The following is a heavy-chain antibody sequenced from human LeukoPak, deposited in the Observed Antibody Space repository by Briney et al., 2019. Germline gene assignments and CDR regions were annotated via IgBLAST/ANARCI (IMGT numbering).Heavy chain of an antibody. V-gene: IGHV3-30*02. CDR1: GFTFGSYG. CDR2: IRSDGSNK. Sequence: PGGSLRLSCAASGFTFGSYGMHWVRQAPGKGLEWVTFIRSDGSNKYYADSVKGRFTISRDNSKNTLYLQMNSLRAEDTAVYFCAKTGGIAASHWGQGTLVTVSS. J-gene: IGHJ4*02. CDR3: AKTGGIAASH. D-gene: IGHD6-13*01.